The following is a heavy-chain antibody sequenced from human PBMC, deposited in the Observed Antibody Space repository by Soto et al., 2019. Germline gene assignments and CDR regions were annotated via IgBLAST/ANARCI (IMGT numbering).Heavy chain of an antibody. CDR2: IKQDGSEK. Sequence: GESLKISCAASGFTFSSYWMSWVRQAPGKGLEWVANIKQDGSEKYYVDSVKGRFTISRDNAKNSLYLQMNSLRAEDTAVYYCARRDGDFWSGYYGSAFDIWGQGTMVTVSS. CDR1: GFTFSSYW. J-gene: IGHJ3*02. CDR3: ARRDGDFWSGYYGSAFDI. D-gene: IGHD3-3*01. V-gene: IGHV3-7*01.